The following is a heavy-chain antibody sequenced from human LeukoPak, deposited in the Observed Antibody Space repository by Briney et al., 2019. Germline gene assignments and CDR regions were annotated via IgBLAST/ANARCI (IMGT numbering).Heavy chain of an antibody. V-gene: IGHV3-23*01. CDR1: GFTFSSYA. J-gene: IGHJ4*02. CDR2: ISGSGGST. CDR3: AKDTASLYSSGFDY. Sequence: GGSLRLSCAASGFTFSSYAMSWVRQAPGKGLEWVSAISGSGGSTYYADSVKGRFTITRDNSKNTLYLQMNSLRAEDTAVYYCAKDTASLYSSGFDYWGQGTLVTVSS. D-gene: IGHD6-19*01.